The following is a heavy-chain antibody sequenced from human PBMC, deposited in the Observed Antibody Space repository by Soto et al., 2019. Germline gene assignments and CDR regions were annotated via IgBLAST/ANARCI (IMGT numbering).Heavy chain of an antibody. CDR2: INPATGDT. CDR1: GYAFTTSA. D-gene: IGHD1-26*01. Sequence: VHLVQSGAEVQKPGASVRISCQASGYAFTTSAIHWVRQAPGQSLEWMGWINPATGDTKYSQDVRGRVTFALDTSATTADMDLRSLASHDTAVYYCARAAGRSKLLPFYFDPWGQGTLVTVSS. CDR3: ARAAGRSKLLPFYFDP. V-gene: IGHV1-3*01. J-gene: IGHJ5*02.